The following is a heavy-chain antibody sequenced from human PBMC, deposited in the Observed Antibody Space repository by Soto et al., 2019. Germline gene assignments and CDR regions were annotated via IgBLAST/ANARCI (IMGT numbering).Heavy chain of an antibody. CDR2: IYYSGST. CDR3: AREGSQPPSLYYFDY. CDR1: GGSISSGGYY. V-gene: IGHV4-31*03. Sequence: SETLSLTCTVSGGSISSGGYYWSWIRQHPGKGLEWIGYIYYSGSTYYNPSLKSRVTISVDTSKNQFSLKLSSVTAADTAVYYCAREGSQPPSLYYFDYWGQGTLVTVYS. J-gene: IGHJ4*02. D-gene: IGHD2-15*01.